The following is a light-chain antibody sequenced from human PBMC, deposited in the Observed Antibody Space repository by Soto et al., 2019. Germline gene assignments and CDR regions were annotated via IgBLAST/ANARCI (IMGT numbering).Light chain of an antibody. CDR2: DAS. J-gene: IGKJ5*01. CDR3: QQRYNWPIT. CDR1: HSVSSSY. Sequence: EIVLTQSPATLSLSPGERATLSCGASHSVSSSYLAWYQQKPGLAPRLLIYDASSRATGIPDRFSGSGSGTDFTLTISSLEPEDFSVYYCQQRYNWPITFGQGTRLEIK. V-gene: IGKV3D-20*02.